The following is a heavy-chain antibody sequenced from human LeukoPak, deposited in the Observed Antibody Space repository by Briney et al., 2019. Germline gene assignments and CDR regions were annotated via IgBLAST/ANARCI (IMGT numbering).Heavy chain of an antibody. D-gene: IGHD5-18*01. CDR2: ISSNGGST. J-gene: IGHJ4*02. Sequence: GGSLRLSCSASGFTLSSYAMHWVRQAPGKGLEYVSAISSNGGSTYYADSVEGRFTISRDNSKNTLYLQMSSLRAEDTAVYYCVKDRQRGYSYGFFDYWGQGTLVTVSS. V-gene: IGHV3-64D*06. CDR3: VKDRQRGYSYGFFDY. CDR1: GFTLSSYA.